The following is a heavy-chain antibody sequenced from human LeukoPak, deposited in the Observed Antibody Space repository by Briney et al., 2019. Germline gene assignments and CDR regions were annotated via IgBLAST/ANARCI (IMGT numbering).Heavy chain of an antibody. CDR3: ARGGYSSSWSIDY. D-gene: IGHD6-13*01. Sequence: SETLSLTRTVSGGSISSYYWSWIRQPAGKGREWIGRIYTSGSTNYNPSLKRRVTISVDTSKNQFSLKLSSVTAADTAVYYCARGGYSSSWSIDYWGQGTLVTVSS. V-gene: IGHV4-4*07. J-gene: IGHJ4*02. CDR1: GGSISSYY. CDR2: IYTSGST.